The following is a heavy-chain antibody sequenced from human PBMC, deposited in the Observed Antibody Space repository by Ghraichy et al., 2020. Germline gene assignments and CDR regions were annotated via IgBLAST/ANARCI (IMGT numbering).Heavy chain of an antibody. J-gene: IGHJ5*02. CDR2: INHSGST. D-gene: IGHD3-3*01. CDR3: ARGRFVVSPIKKFDP. Sequence: SETLSLTCAVYGGSFSGYYWSWIRQPPGKGLEWIGEINHSGSTNYNPSLKSRVTISVDTSKNQFSLKLSSVTAADTAVYYCARGRFVVSPIKKFDPWGQGTLVTVSS. CDR1: GGSFSGYY. V-gene: IGHV4-34*01.